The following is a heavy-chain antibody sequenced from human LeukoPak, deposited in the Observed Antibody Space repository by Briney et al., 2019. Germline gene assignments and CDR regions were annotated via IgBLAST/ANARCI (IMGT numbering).Heavy chain of an antibody. J-gene: IGHJ6*03. CDR1: RFTFSSFA. CDR3: AKDGGYSANDFDYYFYYMDV. CDR2: ISASGGST. V-gene: IGHV3-23*01. Sequence: GSLRLSCAASRFTFSSFAMSWVRQAPGKGLDWVAAISASGGSTYYADSVKGRFTISRDNSKNTLYLQMNRLRAEDTAVYYCAKDGGYSANDFDYYFYYMDVWRKGTTVTVSS. D-gene: IGHD5-12*01.